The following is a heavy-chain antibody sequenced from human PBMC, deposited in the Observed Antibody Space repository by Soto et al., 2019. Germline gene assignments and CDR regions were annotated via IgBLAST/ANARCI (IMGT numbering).Heavy chain of an antibody. CDR1: GFAFSNCA. J-gene: IGHJ4*02. Sequence: EVQLLESGGDLVQPGGSLRLSCAASGFAFSNCAMSWVRQAPGKGLEWVSTIKTSGDTTFYADPVKGRFTTSRDDSKNTLYLQMNSLRAEDTVTYYCTKDVTGDIGADFWGQGTPVTVSS. CDR2: IKTSGDTT. CDR3: TKDVTGDIGADF. D-gene: IGHD2-21*02. V-gene: IGHV3-23*05.